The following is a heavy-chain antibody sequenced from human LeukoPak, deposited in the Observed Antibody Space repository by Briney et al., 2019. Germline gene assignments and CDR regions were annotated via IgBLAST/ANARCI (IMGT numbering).Heavy chain of an antibody. CDR2: INPSGGST. J-gene: IGHJ4*02. Sequence: GASVKVSCKASGYTFTSYYMHWVRQAPGQGLEWMGIINPSGGSTSCAQKFQSRVTMTRDTSTSTVYMELSSLRSEDTAVYYCARKEPYYYDSSGYYAGYFDYWGQGTLVTVSS. CDR3: ARKEPYYYDSSGYYAGYFDY. D-gene: IGHD3-22*01. CDR1: GYTFTSYY. V-gene: IGHV1-46*01.